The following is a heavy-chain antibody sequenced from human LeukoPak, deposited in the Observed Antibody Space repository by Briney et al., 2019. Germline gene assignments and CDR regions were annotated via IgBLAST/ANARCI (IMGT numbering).Heavy chain of an antibody. CDR1: GFTFSSYW. Sequence: PGGSLRLSCAASGFTFSSYWMHWVRQAPGKGLVWVSRINSDGSSTSYADSEKGRFTISRDNAKNTLYLQMNSLRAEDTAVYYCAGTVTPEAYFDYWGQGTLVTVSS. CDR2: INSDGSST. V-gene: IGHV3-74*01. D-gene: IGHD4-11*01. CDR3: AGTVTPEAYFDY. J-gene: IGHJ4*02.